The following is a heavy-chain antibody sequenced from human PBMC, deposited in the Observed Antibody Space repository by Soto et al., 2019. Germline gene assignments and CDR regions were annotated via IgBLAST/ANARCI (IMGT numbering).Heavy chain of an antibody. CDR1: GDSVSNDNYY. Sequence: KTSETLSLTCAVSGDSVSNDNYYWSWIRQPPGKGLEWFGYIYYSGTTNYNSYLKSRLSLSVDMSKNQFSLKLASVTAADTAVYFRARSQRGRTAFTFDYWGQGALVTVSS. D-gene: IGHD3-16*01. CDR3: ARSQRGRTAFTFDY. CDR2: IYYSGTT. J-gene: IGHJ4*02. V-gene: IGHV4-61*01.